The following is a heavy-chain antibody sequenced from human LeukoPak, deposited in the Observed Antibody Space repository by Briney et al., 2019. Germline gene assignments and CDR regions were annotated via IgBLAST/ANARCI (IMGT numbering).Heavy chain of an antibody. Sequence: PSETLSLTCTVSGGSISGGGYSWSWIRQHPGKGLEWIGYIYYSGSTYYNPSLKSRVTISVDTSKNQFSLKLSSVTAADTAVYYCARDRFPILGGYGMDVWGQGTTVTVSS. V-gene: IGHV4-31*03. J-gene: IGHJ6*02. CDR1: GGSISGGGYS. D-gene: IGHD3-9*01. CDR2: IYYSGST. CDR3: ARDRFPILGGYGMDV.